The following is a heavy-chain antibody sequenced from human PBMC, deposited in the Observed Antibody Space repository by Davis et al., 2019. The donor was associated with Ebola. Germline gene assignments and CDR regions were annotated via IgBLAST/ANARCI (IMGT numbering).Heavy chain of an antibody. J-gene: IGHJ4*02. CDR2: IKVDGSEK. CDR3: VHGGSWFSY. D-gene: IGHD2-15*01. Sequence: GESLKISCAASGFTFSSYWMSRVRQAPGKGLEWVANIKVDGSEKNYVDSVKGRFTISRDNAKNSLFLQMNSLRGEDTAVYYCVHGGSWFSYWGQGTLVTVSS. V-gene: IGHV3-7*01. CDR1: GFTFSSYW.